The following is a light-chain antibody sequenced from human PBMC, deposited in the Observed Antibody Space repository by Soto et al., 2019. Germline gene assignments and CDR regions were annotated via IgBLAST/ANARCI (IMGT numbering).Light chain of an antibody. J-gene: IGKJ3*01. V-gene: IGKV3-15*01. CDR3: QQRSNWPPFT. CDR1: QDVSTN. CDR2: GTS. Sequence: EIVLKQSPATLSVSPGESASLSCRASQDVSTNLAWYQHKPGQAPSLLIYGTSIRATGIPARFSGSGSGTDFTLTISSLQSEDFAVYYCQQRSNWPPFTFGPGTKVDI.